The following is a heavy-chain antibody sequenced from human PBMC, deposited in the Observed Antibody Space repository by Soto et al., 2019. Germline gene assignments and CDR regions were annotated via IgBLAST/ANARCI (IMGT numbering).Heavy chain of an antibody. V-gene: IGHV5-51*01. CDR2: IFPSDSDT. D-gene: IGHD3-22*01. CDR3: ARKDKSGYFNWFDP. J-gene: IGHJ5*02. Sequence: PGEALKISCRTSGYRFTSYWIAWERQMPGKGLEWMGIIFPSDSDTRYSPSFQGQVTISADRSTSTVFLQWASLKASDTAVYFCARKDKSGYFNWFDPWGQGXLVTVSS. CDR1: GYRFTSYW.